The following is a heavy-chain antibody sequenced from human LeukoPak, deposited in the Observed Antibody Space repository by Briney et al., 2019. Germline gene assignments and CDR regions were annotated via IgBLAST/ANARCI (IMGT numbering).Heavy chain of an antibody. CDR2: MNPNSGVT. Sequence: ASVKVSCKASGYTFTSYDFNWLRQATGQGPEWMGWMNPNSGVTGYAQKFQGRVTMTRSASINTAYMELTNLRSEDTAVYYCARAPRRFRGIIITPLYYFDYWGQGTLVTVSS. CDR1: GYTFTSYD. CDR3: ARAPRRFRGIIITPLYYFDY. D-gene: IGHD3-10*01. V-gene: IGHV1-8*01. J-gene: IGHJ4*02.